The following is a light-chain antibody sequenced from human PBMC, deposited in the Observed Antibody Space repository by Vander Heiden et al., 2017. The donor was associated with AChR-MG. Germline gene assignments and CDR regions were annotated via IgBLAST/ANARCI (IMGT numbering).Light chain of an antibody. Sequence: ILLTLSVLDPLVTPREPASISCRPSQSLLHSTGYKLLDGYLQKPGQSSELLIDLGSNRGSGVPDRFSGSGSGTDFTLKISRVEAGDVGVYYCMQNLQTPLTFGGGTKVEIK. J-gene: IGKJ4*01. V-gene: IGKV2-28*01. CDR1: QSLLHSTGYKL. CDR3: MQNLQTPLT. CDR2: LGS.